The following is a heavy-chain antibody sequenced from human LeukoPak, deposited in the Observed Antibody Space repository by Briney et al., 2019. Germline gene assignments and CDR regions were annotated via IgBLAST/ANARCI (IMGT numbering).Heavy chain of an antibody. CDR3: ARQYTSGSGYYFDY. CDR2: IYTSGST. D-gene: IGHD6-25*01. V-gene: IGHV4-4*07. Sequence: SETLSLTCTVTGGSISSYYWSWIRQPAGKGLEWIGRIYTSGSTNYNPSLKSRVTISVDTSKNHFSLKVSSVTAADSAVYYCARQYTSGSGYYFDYWGQGALVSVSS. J-gene: IGHJ4*02. CDR1: GGSISSYY.